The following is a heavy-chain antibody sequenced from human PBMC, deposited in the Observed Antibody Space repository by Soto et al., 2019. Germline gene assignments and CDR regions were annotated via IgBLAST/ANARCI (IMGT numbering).Heavy chain of an antibody. CDR3: ARRPRGSSYSDY. Sequence: GGSLRLSCAASGFTFSSYGMHWVRQAPGKGLEWVAVIWYDGSNKYYADSVKGRFTISRDNSKNTLYLQMNSLRAEDTAVYYCARRPRGSSYSDYWGQGTLVTVSS. CDR1: GFTFSSYG. J-gene: IGHJ4*02. D-gene: IGHD6-13*01. V-gene: IGHV3-33*01. CDR2: IWYDGSNK.